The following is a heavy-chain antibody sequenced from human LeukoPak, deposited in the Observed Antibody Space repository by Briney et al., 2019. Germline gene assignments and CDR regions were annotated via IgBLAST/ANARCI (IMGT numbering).Heavy chain of an antibody. Sequence: GGSLRLSCAASGFTFSSYGMHWVRQAPGKGLEWVAVISYDGSNKYYADSVKGRFTISRDNSKNTLYLQMNSLRAEDTAVYYCAKGGHRWVIIDYWGQGTLVTVSS. CDR2: ISYDGSNK. V-gene: IGHV3-30*18. CDR3: AKGGHRWVIIDY. CDR1: GFTFSSYG. D-gene: IGHD3-22*01. J-gene: IGHJ4*02.